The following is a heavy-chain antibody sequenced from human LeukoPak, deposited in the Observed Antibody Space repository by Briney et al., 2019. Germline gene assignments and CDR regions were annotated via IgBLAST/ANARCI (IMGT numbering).Heavy chain of an antibody. CDR3: ARQMGYYYDSSIGGVDY. J-gene: IGHJ4*02. CDR1: GFTFSTYS. V-gene: IGHV3-21*01. Sequence: GGSLRLSCASSGFTFSTYSMTWVRQAPGKGLKWVSSISSSSGYIYYADSVMGRFTISRDNAKNSLYLQMNSLGAEDTAVYYCARQMGYYYDSSIGGVDYWGQGTLVTVSS. CDR2: ISSSSGYI. D-gene: IGHD3-22*01.